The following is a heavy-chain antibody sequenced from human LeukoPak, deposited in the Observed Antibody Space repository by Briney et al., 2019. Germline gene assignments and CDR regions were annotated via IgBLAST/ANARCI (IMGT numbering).Heavy chain of an antibody. D-gene: IGHD5-24*01. Sequence: GGSLRLSCAASGFTFGTYWMSWVRQAPGKGLEWVAMIKYDGIDKQYLDSVKGRFTISRDNAKNSVYLEMNSLRAEGTAMYYCVRNRGWLQFDNWGQGTLVTVSS. CDR1: GFTFGTYW. CDR3: VRNRGWLQFDN. CDR2: IKYDGIDK. J-gene: IGHJ4*02. V-gene: IGHV3-7*01.